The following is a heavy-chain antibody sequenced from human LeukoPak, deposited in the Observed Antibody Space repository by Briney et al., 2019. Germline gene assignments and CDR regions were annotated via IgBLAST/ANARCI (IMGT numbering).Heavy chain of an antibody. CDR1: GFTFSNAW. V-gene: IGHV3-15*01. D-gene: IGHD2-2*01. J-gene: IGHJ4*02. Sequence: GGSLRLSCAASGFTFSNAWMTWVRQAPGKGLEWVGHIKSKTDGGTTDYAAPVKGRFTISRDDSKNTLYLQMNSLKTEDTAVYYCTTEIPAASRWGQGTLVTVSS. CDR3: TTEIPAASR. CDR2: IKSKTDGGTT.